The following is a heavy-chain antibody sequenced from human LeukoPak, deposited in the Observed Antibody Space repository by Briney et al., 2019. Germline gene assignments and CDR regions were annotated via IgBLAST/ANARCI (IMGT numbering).Heavy chain of an antibody. CDR1: GGSVSNNNYY. J-gene: IGHJ4*02. V-gene: IGHV4-61*01. CDR3: ARLGRDEGGNYGY. Sequence: SETLSLTCTVSGGSVSNNNYYWSWIRQPPGKGLEWIGYIYYTGSTNYNPSLKSRVTISVDTSKNQFSLKLSSVTAADTAVYYCARLGRDEGGNYGYWGQGTLVTVSS. D-gene: IGHD2-15*01. CDR2: IYYTGST.